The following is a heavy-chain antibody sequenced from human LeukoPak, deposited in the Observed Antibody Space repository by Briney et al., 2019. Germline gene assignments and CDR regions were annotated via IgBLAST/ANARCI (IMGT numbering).Heavy chain of an antibody. J-gene: IGHJ4*02. Sequence: GASVKVSCKASGGTFSSYAISWVRQAPGQGLEWMGGIIPIFGTANYAQKFQGRVTITTDESTSTAYMELSSLRSEDTAVYYCARAAEQYYYDSSAEYRGQGTLVTVSS. CDR2: IIPIFGTA. V-gene: IGHV1-69*05. CDR1: GGTFSSYA. D-gene: IGHD3-22*01. CDR3: ARAAEQYYYDSSAEY.